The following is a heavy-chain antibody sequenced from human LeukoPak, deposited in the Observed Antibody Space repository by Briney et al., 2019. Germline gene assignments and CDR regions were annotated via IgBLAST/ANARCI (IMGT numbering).Heavy chain of an antibody. J-gene: IGHJ3*02. CDR1: GFTFSSYA. V-gene: IGHV3-30-3*01. D-gene: IGHD3-3*01. CDR2: ISYDGSNK. Sequence: PGGSLRLSCAASGFTFSSYAMHWVRQAPGKGLEWVAVISYDGSNKYYADSVKGRFTISRDNSKNTLYLQMNSLRAEDTAVYYCARGPFTIFVPLDAFDIWGQGTMVTVSS. CDR3: ARGPFTIFVPLDAFDI.